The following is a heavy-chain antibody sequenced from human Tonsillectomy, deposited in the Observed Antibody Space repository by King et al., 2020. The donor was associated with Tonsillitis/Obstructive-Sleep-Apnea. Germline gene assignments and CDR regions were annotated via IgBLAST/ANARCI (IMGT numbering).Heavy chain of an antibody. J-gene: IGHJ5*02. CDR1: GDSVSSNSAA. CDR2: TYYRSKWYN. V-gene: IGHV6-1*01. D-gene: IGHD3-22*01. Sequence: VQLQQSGPGLVKPSQTLSLTCAISGDSVSSNSAAWNWIRQSPSRGLEWLGRTYYRSKWYNDYAVSVKSRITINPDTSKNQFSLQLNSVTPEDTAMYYCARDYDYYDSSGYYHTWFDPWGQGTLVTVSS. CDR3: ARDYDYYDSSGYYHTWFDP.